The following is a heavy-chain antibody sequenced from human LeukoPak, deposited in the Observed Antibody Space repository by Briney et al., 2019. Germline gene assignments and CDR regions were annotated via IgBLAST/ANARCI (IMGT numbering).Heavy chain of an antibody. CDR3: ARASIYDLYYFDY. CDR2: ISYDGSNK. J-gene: IGHJ4*02. Sequence: GRSLRLSCAASGFTFSSYAMHWVRQAPGKGLEWVAVISYDGSNKYYADSVKGRFTISRDNSKNTLYLQMNSLRAEDTAVYYCARASIYDLYYFDYWGQGTLVTVSS. V-gene: IGHV3-30-3*01. CDR1: GFTFSSYA. D-gene: IGHD5/OR15-5a*01.